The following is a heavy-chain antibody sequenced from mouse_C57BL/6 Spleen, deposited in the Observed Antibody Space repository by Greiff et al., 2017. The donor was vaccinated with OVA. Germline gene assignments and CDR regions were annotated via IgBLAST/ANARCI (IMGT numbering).Heavy chain of an antibody. J-gene: IGHJ2*01. CDR2: INYDGSST. V-gene: IGHV5-16*01. D-gene: IGHD4-1*01. CDR1: GFTFSDYY. Sequence: EVKLVESEGGLVQPGSSMKLSCTASGFTFSDYYMAWVRQVPEKGLEWVANINYDGSSTYYLDSLKSRFIISRDNAKNILYLQMSSLKSEDTATYYCARDPNFYFDYWGQCTTLTVSS. CDR3: ARDPNFYFDY.